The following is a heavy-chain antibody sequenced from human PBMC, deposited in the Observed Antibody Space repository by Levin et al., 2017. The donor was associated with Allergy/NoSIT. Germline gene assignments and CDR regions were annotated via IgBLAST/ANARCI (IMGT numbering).Heavy chain of an antibody. CDR2: ISGSGGST. Sequence: GESLKISCAASGFTFSSYAMSWVRQAPGKGLEWVSAISGSGGSTYYADSVKGRFTISRDNSKNTLYLQMNSLRAEDTAVYYCAKDPGGRSLSYFDYWGQGTLVTVSS. V-gene: IGHV3-23*01. CDR1: GFTFSSYA. D-gene: IGHD3-16*01. CDR3: AKDPGGRSLSYFDY. J-gene: IGHJ4*02.